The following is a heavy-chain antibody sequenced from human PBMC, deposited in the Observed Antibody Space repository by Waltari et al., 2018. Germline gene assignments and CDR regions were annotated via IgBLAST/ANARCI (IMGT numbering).Heavy chain of an antibody. D-gene: IGHD2-21*02. CDR3: ARGGHIVVVTAIRRYDY. CDR2: INHSGST. Sequence: QVQLQESGPGLVKPSETLSLTCTVSGGSISSYYWSWIRQPPGKGLEWSGEINHSGSTNYNSSLKSRVTRSVDTSKNQFYLKLSSVTAADTAVYYCARGGHIVVVTAIRRYDYWGQGTLVTVSS. J-gene: IGHJ4*02. CDR1: GGSISSYY. V-gene: IGHV4-34*10.